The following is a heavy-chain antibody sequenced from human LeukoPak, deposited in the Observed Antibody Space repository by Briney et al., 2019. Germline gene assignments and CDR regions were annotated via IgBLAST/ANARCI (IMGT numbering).Heavy chain of an antibody. D-gene: IGHD3-3*02. CDR2: INYNGAIT. Sequence: GGSLRLSCTTSGFTFVDYGLSWVRRAPGKGLEWLCAINYNGAITDYADSVKGRFTISRDNAKNSLYLRMDSLRAEDTALYYCARDRLGPSFSVSHFDLWGQGTLVTVSS. CDR1: GFTFVDYG. V-gene: IGHV3-20*04. CDR3: ARDRLGPSFSVSHFDL. J-gene: IGHJ4*02.